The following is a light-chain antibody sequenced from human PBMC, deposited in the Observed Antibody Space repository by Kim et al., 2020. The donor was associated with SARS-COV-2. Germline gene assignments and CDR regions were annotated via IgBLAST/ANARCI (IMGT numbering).Light chain of an antibody. V-gene: IGKV3-20*01. CDR3: QQYGSLPRT. Sequence: SPGERATLSRKASQSVSSAYLAWYQQKPGQAPRLLIYDASRRATGIPDRFSGSGSGTDFTLTISRLEPEDFAIYYCQQYGSLPRTFGQGTKVDIK. CDR1: QSVSSAY. J-gene: IGKJ1*01. CDR2: DAS.